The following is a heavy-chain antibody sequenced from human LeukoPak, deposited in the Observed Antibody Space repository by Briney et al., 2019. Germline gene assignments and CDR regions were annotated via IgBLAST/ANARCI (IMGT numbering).Heavy chain of an antibody. CDR3: ARHGFSSSFYFDY. V-gene: IGHV4-39*01. CDR1: GGSISSSSYY. CDR2: IYYSGST. D-gene: IGHD6-6*01. J-gene: IGHJ4*02. Sequence: SETLSLTCTVSGGSISSSSYYWGWIRQPPGKGLEWIGSIYYSGSTYYNPSLKSRVTISVDTSKNQFSLKLSSVTAADTAVYYCARHGFSSSFYFDYWGQGTLVTVSS.